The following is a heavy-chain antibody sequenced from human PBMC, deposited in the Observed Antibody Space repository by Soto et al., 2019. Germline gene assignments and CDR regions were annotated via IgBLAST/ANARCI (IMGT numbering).Heavy chain of an antibody. Sequence: SETLSLTCTVSGGSISSSSYYWGWIRQPPGKGLEWIGSIYYSGSTYYNPSLESRVTISVDTTKNQFSLKLSSATAADADVYYCARDSGGDIVVVPAARYDYWGQGTLVTVSS. CDR3: ARDSGGDIVVVPAARYDY. CDR1: GGSISSSSYY. CDR2: IYYSGST. D-gene: IGHD2-2*01. V-gene: IGHV4-39*07. J-gene: IGHJ4*02.